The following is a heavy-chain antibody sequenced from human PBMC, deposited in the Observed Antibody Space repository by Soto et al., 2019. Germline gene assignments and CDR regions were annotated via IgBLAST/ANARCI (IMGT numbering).Heavy chain of an antibody. Sequence: ESGGALVQPGGSLRLSCTASGFTFSSFSMNWVRQAPGRGLEWVSYISLSSSSISYADSVKGRFTTSRDNAKNSLYLQMNSLRDDDTAVYYCARGGWNDLFDKWGQGTLVTVS. CDR1: GFTFSSFS. CDR2: ISLSSSSI. V-gene: IGHV3-48*02. CDR3: ARGGWNDLFDK. D-gene: IGHD1-1*01. J-gene: IGHJ4*02.